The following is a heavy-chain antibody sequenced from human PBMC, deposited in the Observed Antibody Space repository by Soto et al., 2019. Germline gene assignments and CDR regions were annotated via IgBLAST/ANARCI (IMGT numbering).Heavy chain of an antibody. J-gene: IGHJ3*02. CDR2: MNPNSGNT. Sequence: GGLVKVSCKASGYTFTSYDINWVRQATGQGLEWMGWMNPNSGNTGYAQKLQGRVTMTRNTSISTAYMELSSLRSEDTAVYYCARQRLSSGYYSDDAFDIWGQGTMVTVSS. CDR3: ARQRLSSGYYSDDAFDI. CDR1: GYTFTSYD. V-gene: IGHV1-8*01. D-gene: IGHD3-22*01.